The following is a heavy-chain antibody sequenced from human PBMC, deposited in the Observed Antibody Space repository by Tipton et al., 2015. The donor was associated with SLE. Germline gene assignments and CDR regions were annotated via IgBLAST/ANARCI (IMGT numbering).Heavy chain of an antibody. Sequence: GSLRLSCAASGFTFNAYSVNWVRQAPGKVLEWVSSISSTGSYIYYADSLKGRFTISRDNANNSLFLHLNSLRAEDTAVYYCVRGGNPGVGCHFDSWGQGTLVTVSS. V-gene: IGHV3-21*01. CDR1: GFTFNAYS. D-gene: IGHD2-2*01. CDR2: ISSTGSYI. CDR3: VRGGNPGVGCHFDS. J-gene: IGHJ4*02.